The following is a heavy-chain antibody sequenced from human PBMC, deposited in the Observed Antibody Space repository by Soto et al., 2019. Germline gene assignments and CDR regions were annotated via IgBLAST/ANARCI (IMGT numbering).Heavy chain of an antibody. Sequence: PSETLSITSTVSGGSISSYYWSWIRQPPGKGLEWIVYTYYSGSTNYNPSLKSRVTISVDTSKNQFSLKLRSVTAADPAVYYCARVSVGDYYYYYGMDVWGQGTTVTVSS. CDR3: ARVSVGDYYYYYGMDV. V-gene: IGHV4-59*01. CDR1: GGSISSYY. CDR2: TYYSGST. J-gene: IGHJ6*02. D-gene: IGHD3-16*01.